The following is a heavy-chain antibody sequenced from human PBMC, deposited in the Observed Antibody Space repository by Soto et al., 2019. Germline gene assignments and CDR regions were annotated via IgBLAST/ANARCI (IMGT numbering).Heavy chain of an antibody. Sequence: GGSLRLSCAASGFTFSSYEMNRVRQAPGKGLEWVSYISSSGSTIYYADSVKGRFTISRDNAKNSLYLQMNRLRAEDTAVYYCARAVGLTPVAYWGQGTLVTVSS. CDR1: GFTFSSYE. V-gene: IGHV3-48*03. J-gene: IGHJ4*02. D-gene: IGHD1-26*01. CDR2: ISSSGSTI. CDR3: ARAVGLTPVAY.